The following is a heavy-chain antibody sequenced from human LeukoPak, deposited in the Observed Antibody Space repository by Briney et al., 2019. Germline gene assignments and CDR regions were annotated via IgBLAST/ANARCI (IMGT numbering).Heavy chain of an antibody. D-gene: IGHD3-22*01. CDR1: GFTFSSYG. J-gene: IGHJ4*02. CDR3: AKGTVIVGYYFDS. V-gene: IGHV3-30*18. Sequence: PARSLRLSCAASGFTFSSYGIHWVRQAPGKGLEWVAVISNDGSDKSYADSVKGRFTISRDNSKNTLYLQMNSLRAEDTAVYFCAKGTVIVGYYFDSWGQGTLVTVSS. CDR2: ISNDGSDK.